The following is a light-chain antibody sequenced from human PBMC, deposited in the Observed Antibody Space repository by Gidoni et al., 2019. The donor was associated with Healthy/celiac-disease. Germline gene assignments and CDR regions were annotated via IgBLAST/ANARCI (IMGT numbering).Light chain of an antibody. Sequence: EIVLTQSPATLSLSPGERATLSCRASQSVSSYLAWYQQKPGQAPRLLIFDASNRATGIPARFSGSGSGTDFTLTISSLEPEDFAVYYCQQRSNWPLWTFGQXTKVGIK. CDR2: DAS. CDR1: QSVSSY. J-gene: IGKJ1*01. CDR3: QQRSNWPLWT. V-gene: IGKV3-11*01.